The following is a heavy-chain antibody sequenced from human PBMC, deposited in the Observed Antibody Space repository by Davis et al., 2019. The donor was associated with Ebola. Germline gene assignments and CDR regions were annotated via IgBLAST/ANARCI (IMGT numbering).Heavy chain of an antibody. CDR2: ISASEGHT. J-gene: IGHJ4*02. Sequence: GESLKTSFAASGFTFSNYDMSWVRHVPGKGLEWVSTISASEGHTHLPDSVRGPFTISRDNSKNTLYLQMNSLRAEDTATYYCARYCHYTDCSYFDCWGQGTMVAVSS. CDR1: GFTFSNYD. D-gene: IGHD3-16*01. V-gene: IGHV3-23*01. CDR3: ARYCHYTDCSYFDC.